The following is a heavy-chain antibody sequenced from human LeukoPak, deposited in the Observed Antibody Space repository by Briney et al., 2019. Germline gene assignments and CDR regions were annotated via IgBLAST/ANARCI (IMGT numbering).Heavy chain of an antibody. J-gene: IGHJ4*02. CDR2: ISSSSSYI. CDR3: ARDLSVGSYYDDYFDY. CDR1: GFTFSSYS. V-gene: IGHV3-21*01. Sequence: GGSLRLSCAASGFTFSSYSMNWVRQAPGKGLEWVSSISSSSSYIYYADSVKGRFTISRDNAKKSLYLQMNSLRAEDTAVYYCARDLSVGSYYDDYFDYWGQGTLVTVSS. D-gene: IGHD1-26*01.